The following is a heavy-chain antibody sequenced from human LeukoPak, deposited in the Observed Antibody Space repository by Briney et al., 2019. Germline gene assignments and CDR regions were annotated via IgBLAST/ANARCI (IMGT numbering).Heavy chain of an antibody. J-gene: IGHJ5*02. Sequence: ASVKVSCKASGGTFSSYAISWVRQAPGQGLEWMGGIIPIFGTANYAQKFQGRVTITADESTSTAYMELSSLRSEDTAVYYCARGGIVVVPAATERLGHRMVYNWFDPWGQGNLVTVSS. CDR3: ARGGIVVVPAATERLGHRMVYNWFDP. V-gene: IGHV1-69*13. CDR2: IIPIFGTA. CDR1: GGTFSSYA. D-gene: IGHD2-2*01.